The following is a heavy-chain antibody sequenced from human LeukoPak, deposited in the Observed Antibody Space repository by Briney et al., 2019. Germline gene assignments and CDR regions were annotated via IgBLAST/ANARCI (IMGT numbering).Heavy chain of an antibody. D-gene: IGHD3/OR15-3a*01. CDR2: VNPSGGST. CDR1: GYTFSNSY. CDR3: AREIGVMPIDDFWTGYFDY. Sequence: ASVKVSCKASGYTFSNSYIHWVRQAAGQGLEWMGIVNPSGGSTTYAQKFQGRLIVTRDMSTSTVYMELSSLASEDTAVYYCAREIGVMPIDDFWTGYFDYWGQGTLVTVSS. V-gene: IGHV1-46*01. J-gene: IGHJ4*02.